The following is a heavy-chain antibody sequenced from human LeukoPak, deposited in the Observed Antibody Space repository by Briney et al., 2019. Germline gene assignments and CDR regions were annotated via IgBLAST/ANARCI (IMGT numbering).Heavy chain of an antibody. CDR1: GFTFSSYA. D-gene: IGHD6-19*01. Sequence: GGSLRLSCAASGFTFSSYAMHWVRQAPGKGLEYVSAISSNGGSTYYADSVKGRLTISRDNSKNTLYLQMGSLRAEDMAVYYCARNGVPSRQQWLGGFFDYWGQGTLVTVSS. J-gene: IGHJ4*02. CDR3: ARNGVPSRQQWLGGFFDY. CDR2: ISSNGGST. V-gene: IGHV3-64*02.